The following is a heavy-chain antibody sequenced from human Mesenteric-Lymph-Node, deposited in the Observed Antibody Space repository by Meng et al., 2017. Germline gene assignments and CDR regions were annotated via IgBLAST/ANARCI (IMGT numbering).Heavy chain of an antibody. D-gene: IGHD3-22*01. CDR3: ARVGYYYDSSGYYNY. CDR1: GYTFTSYG. Sequence: ASVKVSCKASGYTFTSYGISWVRQAPGQGLEWMGWISAYNGNTNYAQKLQGRVTMTRDTSISTAYMELSRLRSDDTAVYYCARVGYYYDSSGYYNYWGQGTLVTVSS. J-gene: IGHJ4*02. V-gene: IGHV1-18*01. CDR2: ISAYNGNT.